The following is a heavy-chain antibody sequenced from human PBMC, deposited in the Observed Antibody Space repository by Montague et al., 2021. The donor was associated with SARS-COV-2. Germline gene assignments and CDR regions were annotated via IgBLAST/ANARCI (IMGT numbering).Heavy chain of an antibody. CDR2: MYYSGST. V-gene: IGHV4-39*07. J-gene: IGHJ6*02. CDR3: ARADRRSPDTTHLYYYKGMDL. D-gene: IGHD2-15*01. CDR1: GGSISSSNYY. Sequence: SETLSLACTVSGGSISSSNYYWGWIRQPPGKGLEWIGNMYYSGSTYYNPSLKSRVTISIDTSKNQFSLKLSSVTAADTAVYFCARADRRSPDTTHLYYYKGMDLWGQGTTVTVSS.